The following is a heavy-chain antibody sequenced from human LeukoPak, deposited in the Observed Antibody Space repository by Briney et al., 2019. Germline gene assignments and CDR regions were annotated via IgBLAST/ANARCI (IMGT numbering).Heavy chain of an antibody. CDR2: ISYDGSNK. Sequence: GGSLRLSCAASGFTFSSYAMHWVRQAPGKGLEWVAVISYDGSNKYYADSVKGRFTISRDNALNSLYLQMNSLRAEDTAIYYCARSIPYGTTWYGRSDYWGQGTLVTVSS. J-gene: IGHJ4*02. CDR3: ARSIPYGTTWYGRSDY. CDR1: GFTFSSYA. D-gene: IGHD6-13*01. V-gene: IGHV3-30-3*01.